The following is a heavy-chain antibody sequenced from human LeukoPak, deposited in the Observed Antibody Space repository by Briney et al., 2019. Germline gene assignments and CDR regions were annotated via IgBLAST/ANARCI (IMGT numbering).Heavy chain of an antibody. CDR3: ARAPLGRVAAAGMEAFDI. V-gene: IGHV3-48*04. CDR1: GFTFSSNS. J-gene: IGHJ3*02. CDR2: ISSSSSAI. Sequence: GGSLRLSCAASGFTFSSNSMKWVRQAPGKGLEWVSYISSSSSAIYYADSVKGRFTISRDNAKNSLYLQMNSLRAEDTAVYYCARAPLGRVAAAGMEAFDIWGQGTMVTVSS. D-gene: IGHD6-13*01.